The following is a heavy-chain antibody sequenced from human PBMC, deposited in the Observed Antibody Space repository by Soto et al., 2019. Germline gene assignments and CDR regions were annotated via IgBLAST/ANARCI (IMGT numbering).Heavy chain of an antibody. CDR1: GYTFTGYY. V-gene: IGHV1-2*02. CDR3: ARDIDMDIVVEVAATAPGY. D-gene: IGHD2-15*01. Sequence: GASVKVSCKASGYTFTGYYMRWVRQAPGQGLEWMGWINPNSGGTNYAQKLQGRVTMTRDPSISTAYMELSRLRSDDTAVYYCARDIDMDIVVEVAATAPGYWGQGTLVTVSS. J-gene: IGHJ4*02. CDR2: INPNSGGT.